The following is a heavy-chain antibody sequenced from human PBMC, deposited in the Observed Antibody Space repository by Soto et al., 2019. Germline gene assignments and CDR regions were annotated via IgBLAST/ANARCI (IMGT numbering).Heavy chain of an antibody. V-gene: IGHV1-2*02. Sequence: GXSXKVSFKASGYTXIGYDSHLVRQAPGQGLEWIGWSKPNSGDTSYAKKFQGRVTITRDSSINKAYMELSRLRSDDTAVYYCARARTYYFETSAFDYWGQGTPVTVSS. CDR3: ARARTYYFETSAFDY. CDR1: GYTXIGYD. D-gene: IGHD3-22*01. CDR2: SKPNSGDT. J-gene: IGHJ4*02.